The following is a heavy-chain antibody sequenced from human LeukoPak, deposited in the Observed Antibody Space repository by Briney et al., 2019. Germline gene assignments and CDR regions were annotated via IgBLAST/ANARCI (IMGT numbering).Heavy chain of an antibody. CDR2: ILSDGSKE. D-gene: IGHD3-9*01. CDR3: ARDGHYDILTGYFQD. Sequence: GGSLRLSCAASGFTFSSYGMHWVRQAPGKGLEWVAVILSDGSKEFYTDSVKGRFTISRDNAKNSLYLQMNSLRAEDTAVYYCARDGHYDILTGYFQDWGQGTLVTVSS. CDR1: GFTFSSYG. J-gene: IGHJ1*01. V-gene: IGHV3-33*01.